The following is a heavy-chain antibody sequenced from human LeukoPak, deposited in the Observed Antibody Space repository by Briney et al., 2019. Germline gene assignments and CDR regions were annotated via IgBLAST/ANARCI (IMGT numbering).Heavy chain of an antibody. CDR1: GFTSSSYG. Sequence: PGGSLRLSCAASGFTSSSYGMHWVRQAPGKGLEWVAVISYDGSNKYYADSVKGRFTISRDNSKNTLYLQMNSLRAEDTAVYYCAKHYEGATLDVWGQGPTVTVSS. J-gene: IGHJ6*02. CDR2: ISYDGSNK. CDR3: AKHYEGATLDV. V-gene: IGHV3-30*18. D-gene: IGHD1-26*01.